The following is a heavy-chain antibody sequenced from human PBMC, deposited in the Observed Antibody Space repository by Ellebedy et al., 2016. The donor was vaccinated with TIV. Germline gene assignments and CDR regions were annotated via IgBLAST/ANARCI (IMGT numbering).Heavy chain of an antibody. V-gene: IGHV1-3*01. CDR3: ARSRVVVLLWFGTNFDY. Sequence: ASVKVSCXASGYTFTSYAMHWVRQAPGQRLEWMGWINAGNGNTKYSQKFQGRVTITRDTSASTAYMELSSLRSEDTAVYYCARSRVVVLLWFGTNFDYWGQGTLVTVSS. CDR2: INAGNGNT. D-gene: IGHD3-10*01. CDR1: GYTFTSYA. J-gene: IGHJ4*02.